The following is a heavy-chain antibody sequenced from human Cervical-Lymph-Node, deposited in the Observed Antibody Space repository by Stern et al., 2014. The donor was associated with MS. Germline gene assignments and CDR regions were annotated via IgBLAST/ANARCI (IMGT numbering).Heavy chain of an antibody. V-gene: IGHV1-18*01. CDR2: ISACNVNT. CDR1: GYTFTSYG. CDR3: ARGLLGIENAFDI. D-gene: IGHD2-15*01. Sequence: QVQLVQSGAEVKTPGASVKVSCKASGYTFTSYGISWVRQAPGQGLEWMGGISACNVNTNYAQKLQGRCTMPTDASTSTAYMELRSLRSDDTAVYYCARGLLGIENAFDIWGQGTMVTVSS. J-gene: IGHJ3*02.